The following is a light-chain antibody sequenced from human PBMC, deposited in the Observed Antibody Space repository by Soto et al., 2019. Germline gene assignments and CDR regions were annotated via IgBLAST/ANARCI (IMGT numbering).Light chain of an antibody. CDR3: AAWDDSLNGVV. Sequence: QSVLTQPPSASGTPGQRVTISCSGSSSNIGSNTVNWYQQLPGTAPKLLIYSNNPRPSGVPDRFSGSKYGTSASLAISGLQSEDEVDYYCAAWDDSLNGVVFGGGTKLTVL. CDR1: SSNIGSNT. J-gene: IGLJ2*01. V-gene: IGLV1-44*01. CDR2: SNN.